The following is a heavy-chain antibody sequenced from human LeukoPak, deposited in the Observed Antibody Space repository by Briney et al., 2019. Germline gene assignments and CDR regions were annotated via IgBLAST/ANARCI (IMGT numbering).Heavy chain of an antibody. D-gene: IGHD3-22*01. Sequence: QPGGSLRLSCAASGFTFSSYAMSWVRQAPGKGLEWVSAISGSGGSTYYADSVKGRFTISRDNSKNTLYLQMNSLRAEDTAVYYSANPPSIYDSSGYYFDAFDIWGQGTMVTVSS. CDR3: ANPPSIYDSSGYYFDAFDI. CDR2: ISGSGGST. V-gene: IGHV3-23*01. J-gene: IGHJ3*02. CDR1: GFTFSSYA.